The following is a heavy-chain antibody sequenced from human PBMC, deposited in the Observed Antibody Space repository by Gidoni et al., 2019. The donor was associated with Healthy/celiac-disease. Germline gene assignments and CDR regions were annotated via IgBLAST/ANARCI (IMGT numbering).Heavy chain of an antibody. D-gene: IGHD4-4*01. CDR2: IIPIRGIA. Sequence: QVQLVQSGAEVKKPGSSVKVSCKASGGTFSSYTISWVRQAPGQGLEWKGRIIPIRGIANYAQKFQGRVTITADKSTSTAYMELSSLRSEDTAVYYCARGPFRGGPYSNYAAYYYYGMDVWGQGTTVTVSS. J-gene: IGHJ6*02. CDR3: ARGPFRGGPYSNYAAYYYYGMDV. V-gene: IGHV1-69*02. CDR1: GGTFSSYT.